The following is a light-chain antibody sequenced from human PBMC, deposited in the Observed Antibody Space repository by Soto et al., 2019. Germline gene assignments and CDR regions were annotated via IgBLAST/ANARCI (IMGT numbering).Light chain of an antibody. CDR2: GVS. J-gene: IGKJ5*01. CDR1: QRLSASD. Sequence: EIFLTQSPGTLSLSPGQRATLSCRARQRLSASDIAWYQQKPGQAPKFIIYGVSSRATGIPDRFSGSGSGTDFTLTISRLEPQDFALYHCQQYGSSPLITFGQGTRLEIK. CDR3: QQYGSSPLIT. V-gene: IGKV3-20*01.